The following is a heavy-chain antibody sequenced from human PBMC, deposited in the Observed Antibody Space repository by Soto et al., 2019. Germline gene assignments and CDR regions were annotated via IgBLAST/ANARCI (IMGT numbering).Heavy chain of an antibody. J-gene: IGHJ4*02. CDR3: AKFGMATTKRSPPYYIDY. V-gene: IGHV3-23*01. CDR2: ISGSGGGT. Sequence: GSLRLSCAASGFTFSSYAMSWVRQAPGKGLEWVSSISGSGGGTYYADSVKGRFTFSRDNSKNTLYLQMNSLRAEDTAVYYCAKFGMATTKRSPPYYIDYWGQGALVTVSS. D-gene: IGHD1-1*01. CDR1: GFTFSSYA.